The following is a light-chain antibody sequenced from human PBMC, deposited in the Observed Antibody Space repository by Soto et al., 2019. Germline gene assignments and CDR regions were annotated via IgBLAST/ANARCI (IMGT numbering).Light chain of an antibody. Sequence: EIVLTQSPDTLSLSPGERATLFCRASQSVGSTFSAWYQQKPGQAPRLLIYGASSRATGIPDRFSGSGSGTDFTLTISRLEPEDFAVYYCQHCGSSSWTFGQGTKVEIK. CDR2: GAS. CDR3: QHCGSSSWT. V-gene: IGKV3-20*01. J-gene: IGKJ1*01. CDR1: QSVGSTF.